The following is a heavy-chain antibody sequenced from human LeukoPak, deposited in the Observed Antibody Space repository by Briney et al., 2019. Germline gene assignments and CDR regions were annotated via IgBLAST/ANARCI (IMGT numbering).Heavy chain of an antibody. CDR3: ARGVVTAIVDYFDY. Sequence: SETLSFTCAVSGGSISSGGYSWSWIRQPPGKGLEWIGYIYHSGSTYYNPSLKSRVTISVDRSKNQFSLKLTSVTAADTAVYYCARGVVTAIVDYFDYWGQGTLVTVSS. CDR1: GGSISSGGYS. CDR2: IYHSGST. D-gene: IGHD2-21*02. J-gene: IGHJ4*02. V-gene: IGHV4-30-2*01.